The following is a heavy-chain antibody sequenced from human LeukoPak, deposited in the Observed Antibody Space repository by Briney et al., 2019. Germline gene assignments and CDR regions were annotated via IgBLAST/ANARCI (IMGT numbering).Heavy chain of an antibody. D-gene: IGHD5-18*01. CDR2: IYYSGST. CDR1: GGSISSYY. Sequence: SETLSLTCTVSGGSISSYYWSWIRQPPGKGLEWIGYIYYSGSTNYNPSLKSRVTISVDTSKNQFSLKLSSVTAADTAVYYCARLYTALDYWGQGTLVTVSS. J-gene: IGHJ4*02. CDR3: ARLYTALDY. V-gene: IGHV4-59*01.